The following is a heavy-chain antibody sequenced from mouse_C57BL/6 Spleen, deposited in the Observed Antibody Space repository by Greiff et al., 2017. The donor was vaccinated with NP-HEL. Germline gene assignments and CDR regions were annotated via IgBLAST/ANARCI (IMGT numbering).Heavy chain of an antibody. D-gene: IGHD1-3*01. CDR3: ARKSSSYIDY. Sequence: EVQGVESGGGLVKPGGSLKLSCAASGFTFSDYGMHWVRQAPEKGLEWVAYISSGSRTIYYADTVKGRFTISRDNAKNTLFLQMTSLRSEDTAMYYCARKSSSYIDYWGQGTTLTVSS. CDR1: GFTFSDYG. CDR2: ISSGSRTI. V-gene: IGHV5-17*01. J-gene: IGHJ2*01.